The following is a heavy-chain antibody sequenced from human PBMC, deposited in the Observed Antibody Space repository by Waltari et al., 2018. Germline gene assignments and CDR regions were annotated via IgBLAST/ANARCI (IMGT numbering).Heavy chain of an antibody. V-gene: IGHV1-2*02. CDR1: GSTFTPTY. CDR2: IHPNSGAT. D-gene: IGHD3-10*01. J-gene: IGHJ4*02. Sequence: QVQLVQSGAEVKRPGASVHVSCKASGSTFTPTYVHWVRQAPGQGLEWLGWIHPNSGATDYAQQFQGRVTMTLDTSISTLYMELSRLGSDDTAVYYCARAWFNSGFDYWGQGSLVTVSS. CDR3: ARAWFNSGFDY.